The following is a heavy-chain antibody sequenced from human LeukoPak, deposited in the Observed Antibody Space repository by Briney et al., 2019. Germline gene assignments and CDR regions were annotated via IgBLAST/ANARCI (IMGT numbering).Heavy chain of an antibody. Sequence: PAASVKVSCKASESTFSIDAINWVRQAPGQGLEWMGWITPYNGNTNYAQKLQGRVTMTTDTSTSTAYMELRSLRSDDTAVYYCAREGAAAAIWWFDPWGQGTLVTVSS. J-gene: IGHJ5*02. D-gene: IGHD2-2*01. CDR1: ESTFSIDA. CDR3: AREGAAAAIWWFDP. CDR2: ITPYNGNT. V-gene: IGHV1-18*01.